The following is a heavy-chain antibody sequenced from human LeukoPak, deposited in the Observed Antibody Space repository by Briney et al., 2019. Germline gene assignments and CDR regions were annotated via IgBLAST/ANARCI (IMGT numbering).Heavy chain of an antibody. CDR2: ISGSGGTT. D-gene: IGHD6-19*01. Sequence: GGSLRLSCAASRFTLNTYAMSWVRQAPGKGLERVSAISGSGGTTSYADSVKGRFTISRDNSKNTLCLQMNSLRAEGTAVYYCAKPINTGWSWARGNDYWGQGTLVTVSS. CDR3: AKPINTGWSWARGNDY. CDR1: RFTLNTYA. V-gene: IGHV3-23*01. J-gene: IGHJ4*02.